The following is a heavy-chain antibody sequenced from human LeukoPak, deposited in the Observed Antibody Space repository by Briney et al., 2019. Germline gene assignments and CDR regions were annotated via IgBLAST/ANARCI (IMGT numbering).Heavy chain of an antibody. J-gene: IGHJ4*02. Sequence: SETLSLTCAVYGGSFSGYYWSWIRQPPGKGLEWIGEINHSGSTNYNPSLKSRVTISVDTSKNQFSLKLSSVTAADTAAYYCARGSVAGIDYWGQGTLVTVSS. V-gene: IGHV4-34*01. CDR2: INHSGST. CDR1: GGSFSGYY. D-gene: IGHD2-21*01. CDR3: ARGSVAGIDY.